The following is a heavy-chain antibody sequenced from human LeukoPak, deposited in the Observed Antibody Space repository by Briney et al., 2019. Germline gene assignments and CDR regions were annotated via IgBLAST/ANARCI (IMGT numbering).Heavy chain of an antibody. Sequence: GGSLRLSCAASGFTLRSYAMSWVRQAPGKGLEWVSAISGSGGTTYYADSVKGRFTISRDNSENTLYLQMNSLRAEGTAIYYCAKSYGDYYFYYAMDVWGQGTTVTVSS. J-gene: IGHJ6*02. CDR3: AKSYGDYYFYYAMDV. CDR1: GFTLRSYA. D-gene: IGHD4-17*01. CDR2: ISGSGGTT. V-gene: IGHV3-23*01.